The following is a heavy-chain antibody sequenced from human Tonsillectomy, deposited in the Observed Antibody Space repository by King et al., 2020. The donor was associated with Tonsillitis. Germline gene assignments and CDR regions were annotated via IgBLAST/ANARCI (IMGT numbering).Heavy chain of an antibody. CDR3: ARDIHYYMDV. CDR2: IDSSGSTI. CDR1: GFTFSSYE. Sequence: VQLVESGGGLVQPGGSLRLSCAASGFTFSSYEIIWVRQAPGKGLEWVSYIDSSGSTIYYADSVKGRFTISRDNAKNSLYLQMNSLSAEDTAVYYCARDIHYYMDVWGKGTTVTVSS. J-gene: IGHJ6*03. V-gene: IGHV3-48*03.